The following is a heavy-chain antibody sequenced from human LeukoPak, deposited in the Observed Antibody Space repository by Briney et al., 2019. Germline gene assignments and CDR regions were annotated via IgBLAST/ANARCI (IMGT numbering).Heavy chain of an antibody. CDR3: ARAQGIAAAGLYYYYYGMDV. V-gene: IGHV4-59*01. Sequence: SETLSLTCTVSGGSIGSYYWSWIRQPPGKGLEWIGYIYYSGSTNYNPSLKSRVTISVDTSKNQFSLKLSSVTAADTAVYYCARAQGIAAAGLYYYYYGMDVWGQGTTVTVSS. D-gene: IGHD6-13*01. CDR2: IYYSGST. J-gene: IGHJ6*02. CDR1: GGSIGSYY.